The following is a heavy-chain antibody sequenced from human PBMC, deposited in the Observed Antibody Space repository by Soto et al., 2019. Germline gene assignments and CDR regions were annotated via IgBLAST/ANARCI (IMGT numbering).Heavy chain of an antibody. V-gene: IGHV3-30-3*01. D-gene: IGHD4-17*01. CDR2: ISYDGSNK. CDR3: ARDDFIGYGDYEFRLDY. Sequence: GGSLRLSCAASGFTFSSYAMHWVRQAPGKGLEWVAVISYDGSNKYYADSVKGRFTISRDNSKNTLYLQMNSLRAEDTAVYYCARDDFIGYGDYEFRLDYWGQGTLVTVSS. CDR1: GFTFSSYA. J-gene: IGHJ4*02.